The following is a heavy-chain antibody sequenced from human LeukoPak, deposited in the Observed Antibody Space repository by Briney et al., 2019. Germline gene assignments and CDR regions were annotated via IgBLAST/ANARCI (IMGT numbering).Heavy chain of an antibody. J-gene: IGHJ4*02. V-gene: IGHV1-24*01. CDR3: ARGIAAAGTDY. D-gene: IGHD6-13*01. CDR2: FDPEDAET. CDR1: GYTLTELS. Sequence: GASVKVSCKVSGYTLTELSMHWVRQAPGKGLEGIGGFDPEDAETVYAQKFQGRLTMTEDTSTDTAYMELSSLRSDDTAVYYCARGIAAAGTDYWGQGTLVTVSS.